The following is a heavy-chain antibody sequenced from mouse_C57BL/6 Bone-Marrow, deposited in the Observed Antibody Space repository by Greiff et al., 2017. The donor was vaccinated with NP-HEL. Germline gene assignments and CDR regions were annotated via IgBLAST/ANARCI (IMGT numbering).Heavy chain of an antibody. CDR3: ARLRRGNYFDY. Sequence: QVQLKQPGAELVMPGASVKLSCKASGYTFTSYWMHWVKQRPGQGLEWIGEIDPSDSYTNYNQKFKGKSTLTVDKSSSTAYMQLSSLTSEDSAVYYCARLRRGNYFDYWGQGTTLTVSS. D-gene: IGHD2-12*01. CDR2: IDPSDSYT. J-gene: IGHJ2*01. V-gene: IGHV1-69*01. CDR1: GYTFTSYW.